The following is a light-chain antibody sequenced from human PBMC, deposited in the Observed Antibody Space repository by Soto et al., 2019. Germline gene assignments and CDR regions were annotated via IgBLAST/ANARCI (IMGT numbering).Light chain of an antibody. V-gene: IGKV2-30*01. CDR1: QSLVYXDGNTY. CDR3: MQGTHWPPIT. CDR2: KVS. J-gene: IGKJ5*01. Sequence: DVVMTQSPLSLPVTLGQPASISCRSSQSLVYXDGNTYLNWFHQRPGQSPRRLIYKVSNRDSGVPDRFSGSGSGTDFTLKISRVEAEDVGVYYCMQGTHWPPITFGQGTRLEIK.